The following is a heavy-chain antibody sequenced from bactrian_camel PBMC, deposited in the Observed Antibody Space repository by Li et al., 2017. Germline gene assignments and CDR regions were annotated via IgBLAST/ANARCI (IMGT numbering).Heavy chain of an antibody. Sequence: VQLVESGGESVQTGGSLRLSCTVSGLSFDVYEFGWYRQAPGTECELVSTIHSDKDITNTQYADSVKGRFTISRDDTKTTVRLQMNNLKSDDTDKYYCGATVTPSGTCINSVRHWGQGTQVTVS. J-gene: IGHJ4*01. CDR1: GLSFDVYE. CDR3: GATVTPSGTCINSVRH. D-gene: IGHD2*01. CDR2: IHSDKDITNT. V-gene: IGHV3S61*01.